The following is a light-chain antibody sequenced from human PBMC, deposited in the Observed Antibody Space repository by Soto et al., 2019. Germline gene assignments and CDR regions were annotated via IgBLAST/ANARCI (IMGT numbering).Light chain of an antibody. Sequence: DIQMTHSLSSVSASVGDTVTITCRASQDINSRLAWFQQKPGRAPKYLIQAASILQSGFPSRFAGSGSGTDFTLTINTLQPEDFATYYCLQVKSFPRTFGQGTKVDIK. V-gene: IGKV1-12*01. CDR3: LQVKSFPRT. CDR1: QDINSR. J-gene: IGKJ1*01. CDR2: AAS.